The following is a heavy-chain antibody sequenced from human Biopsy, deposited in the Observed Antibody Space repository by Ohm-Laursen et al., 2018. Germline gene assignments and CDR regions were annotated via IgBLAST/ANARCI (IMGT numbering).Heavy chain of an antibody. D-gene: IGHD1-26*01. CDR2: INQSGST. CDR3: ARGTGKYYVYGAFDI. Sequence: GTLSLTCVVFGRTFSDYRWTWIRQPPGKGLEWIGQINQSGSTNYNPSLKSRVTIFADTSKNQFSLNLTSVTVADSAVYYCARGTGKYYVYGAFDIWGQGTTVTVSS. J-gene: IGHJ3*02. V-gene: IGHV4-34*01. CDR1: GRTFSDYR.